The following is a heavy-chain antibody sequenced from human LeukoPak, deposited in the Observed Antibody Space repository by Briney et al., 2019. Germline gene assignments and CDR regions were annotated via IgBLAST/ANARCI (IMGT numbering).Heavy chain of an antibody. J-gene: IGHJ4*02. V-gene: IGHV1-69*06. Sequence: AIYAQKFQGRVTITADKSTSTAYMELSSLRSEDTAVYYCARETYYYDSSGYYPLDYWGQGTLVTVSS. D-gene: IGHD3-22*01. CDR2: A. CDR3: ARETYYYDSSGYYPLDY.